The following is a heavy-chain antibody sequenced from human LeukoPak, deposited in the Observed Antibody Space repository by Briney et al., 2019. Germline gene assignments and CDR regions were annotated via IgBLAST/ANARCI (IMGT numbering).Heavy chain of an antibody. CDR1: GFTFRDYD. D-gene: IGHD3-10*01. J-gene: IGHJ4*02. CDR3: ARDEEYYGSGSYYGY. CDR2: KKQDGSEK. V-gene: IGHV3-7*01. Sequence: GGSLRLSCAASGFTFRDYDMIWVRHAPGKGREGVANKKQDGSEKYYVDSVKGRFTIHRDNAKNSLYLQMNSLRAEDTAVYYCARDEEYYGSGSYYGYWGQGTLVTVSS.